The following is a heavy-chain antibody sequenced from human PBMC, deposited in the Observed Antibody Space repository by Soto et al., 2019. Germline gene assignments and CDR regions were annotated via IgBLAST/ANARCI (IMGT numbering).Heavy chain of an antibody. CDR3: ARGLEYYFKPGVFDI. V-gene: IGHV3-48*03. CDR2: VGSSGNTK. Sequence: LRLSFAASGFTLSSSEMNWVRQAPGKGLEWVSYVGSSGNTKYYADSVKGRFTISRDNAKNSLYLQMNSLRAEDTAVYYCARGLEYYFKPGVFDIWGQGTMVTVSS. CDR1: GFTLSSSE. D-gene: IGHD1-26*01. J-gene: IGHJ3*02.